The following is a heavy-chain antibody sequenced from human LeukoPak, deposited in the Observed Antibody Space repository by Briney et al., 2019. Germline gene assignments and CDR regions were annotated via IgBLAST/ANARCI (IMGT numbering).Heavy chain of an antibody. CDR1: GGSISSYY. J-gene: IGHJ6*02. V-gene: IGHV4-59*08. CDR2: IYYSGST. D-gene: IGHD6-13*01. Sequence: SETLSLTCTVSGGSISSYYWSWIRQPPGKGLEWIGYIYYSGSTNYNPSLKSRVTISVDTSKNQFSLKLSSVTAADTAVYYCARHLPAYSSSWYYGMDVWGQGTTGTVSS. CDR3: ARHLPAYSSSWYYGMDV.